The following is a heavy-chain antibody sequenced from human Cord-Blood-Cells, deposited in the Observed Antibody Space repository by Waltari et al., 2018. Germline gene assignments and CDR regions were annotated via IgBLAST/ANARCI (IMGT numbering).Heavy chain of an antibody. CDR1: GGSFSGYY. CDR3: ARGVSSTLAARRRYYFDY. Sequence: QVQLQQWGAGLLKPSETLSLTCAVYGGSFSGYYRSWIRQPPGKGLEWIGEINHSGSTNYNPSLKSRVTISVDTSKNQFSLKLSSVTAADTAVYYCARGVSSTLAARRRYYFDYWGQGTLVTVSS. CDR2: INHSGST. V-gene: IGHV4-34*01. J-gene: IGHJ4*02. D-gene: IGHD6-6*01.